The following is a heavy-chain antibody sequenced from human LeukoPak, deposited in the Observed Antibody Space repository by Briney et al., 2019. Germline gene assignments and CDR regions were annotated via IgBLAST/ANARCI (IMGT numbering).Heavy chain of an antibody. CDR2: ISGSGSDV. D-gene: IGHD1-7*01. CDR1: GFTFSTFS. V-gene: IGHV3-21*01. CDR3: ASRTFPNDAFDV. J-gene: IGHJ3*01. Sequence: PGGSLRLSCAASGFTFSTFSMNWVRQTPGKGLEWVSAISGSGSDVYYADSVKGRFTISRDNPKRSLYLQMNSLRAEDTAVYYCASRTFPNDAFDVWGQGTVVTVSS.